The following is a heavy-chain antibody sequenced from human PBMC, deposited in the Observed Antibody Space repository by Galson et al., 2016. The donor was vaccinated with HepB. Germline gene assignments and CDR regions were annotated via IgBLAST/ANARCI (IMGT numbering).Heavy chain of an antibody. CDR2: IRSSSNYI. V-gene: IGHV3-21*01. J-gene: IGHJ4*02. CDR1: GVNFSSYS. Sequence: SLRLSCAASGVNFSSYSMNWVRQAPGKGLEWVASIRSSSNYIYHAESVKGRFTISRDNANNSLYLQMNSLRAEDTAVYYCARDPRGPQVWATYFDYWGQGTLVTVSS. CDR3: ARDPRGPQVWATYFDY. D-gene: IGHD5-18*01.